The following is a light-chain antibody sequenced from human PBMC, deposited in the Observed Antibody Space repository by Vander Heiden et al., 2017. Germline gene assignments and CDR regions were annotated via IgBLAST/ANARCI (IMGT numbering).Light chain of an antibody. J-gene: IGLJ2*01. Sequence: FELAQPPSVAVSPGQTASITCSGYELGDKYACWYQQKPGQSPVLVIYQDTKRPSGIPERISGSNSGNTATLTISGTEAMDEADYFCQAWDNNTVIFGGGTKLSVL. CDR2: QDT. V-gene: IGLV3-1*01. CDR1: ELGDKY. CDR3: QAWDNNTVI.